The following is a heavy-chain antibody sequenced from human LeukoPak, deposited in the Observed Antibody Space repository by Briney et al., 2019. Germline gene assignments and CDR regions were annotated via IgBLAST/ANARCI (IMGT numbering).Heavy chain of an antibody. CDR2: IRTGNSDT. CDR3: ARGTYYYFDY. J-gene: IGHJ4*02. CDR1: GFAFSNYY. D-gene: IGHD1-26*01. Sequence: GGSLRLSCAASGFAFSNYYMSWVRQAPGKGLEWVSYIRTGNSDTKYADSVKGRFTISRDNAKNSLFLQMNSLRAEDTAVYYCARGTYYYFDYWGQGTLVTVSS. V-gene: IGHV3-11*05.